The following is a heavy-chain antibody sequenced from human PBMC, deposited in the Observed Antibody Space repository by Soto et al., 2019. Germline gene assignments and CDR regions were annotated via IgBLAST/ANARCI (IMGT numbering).Heavy chain of an antibody. J-gene: IGHJ6*02. CDR2: INPNSGGT. V-gene: IGHV1-2*04. D-gene: IGHD3-3*01. CDR3: AKDLRFLEWSREPYYYYGMDV. Sequence: ASVKVSCKASGYTFTGYYMHWVRQAPGQGLEWMGWINPNSGGTNYAQKFQGWVTMTRDTSISTAYMELSRLRSDDTAVYYCAKDLRFLEWSREPYYYYGMDVWGQGTTVTVSS. CDR1: GYTFTGYY.